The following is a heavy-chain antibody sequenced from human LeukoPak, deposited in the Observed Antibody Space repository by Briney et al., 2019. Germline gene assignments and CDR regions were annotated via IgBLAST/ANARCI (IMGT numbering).Heavy chain of an antibody. CDR1: GGSITSSSYF. V-gene: IGHV4-39*07. J-gene: IGHJ6*03. D-gene: IGHD6-13*01. Sequence: SETLSLTCNVSGGSITSSSYFWGWIRQPPGKGLEWIGSVTYGGTTYYSASLKSRLTISLDTSKNQVSLKLSSVTAADTAVYYCARVVSSSWYVNYYYYYMDVWGKGTTVTVSS. CDR3: ARVVSSSWYVNYYYYYMDV. CDR2: VTYGGTT.